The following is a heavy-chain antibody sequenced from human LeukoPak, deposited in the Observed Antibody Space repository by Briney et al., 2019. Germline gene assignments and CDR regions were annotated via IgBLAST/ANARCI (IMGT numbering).Heavy chain of an antibody. CDR1: GYTFTGYY. CDR2: INPNSGGT. CDR3: ARGPGSGYNVGSFDY. V-gene: IGHV1-2*02. D-gene: IGHD5-24*01. Sequence: GASVKVSCKASGYTFTGYYMHWVRQAPGQGLEWMGWINPNSGGTNYAQKFQGRVTMTRDTSISTAYMELSSLRSEDTAVYYCARGPGSGYNVGSFDYWGQGTLVTVSS. J-gene: IGHJ4*02.